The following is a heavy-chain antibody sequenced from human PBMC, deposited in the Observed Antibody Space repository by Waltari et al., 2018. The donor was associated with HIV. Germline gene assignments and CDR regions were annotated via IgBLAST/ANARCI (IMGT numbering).Heavy chain of an antibody. V-gene: IGHV3-21*02. Sequence: EMQLVESGGGLVKPGGSLRLSCGASGFTFRRSTMHWVRQAPGKGLEWVSSISRSSSFIYNADSVKGRFTISRDNVKSSLYLQMNSLRTEDTAVYYCAREEYSGYVGHAFDVWGQGTMVTVSS. CDR3: AREEYSGYVGHAFDV. J-gene: IGHJ3*01. D-gene: IGHD5-12*01. CDR2: ISRSSSFI. CDR1: GFTFRRST.